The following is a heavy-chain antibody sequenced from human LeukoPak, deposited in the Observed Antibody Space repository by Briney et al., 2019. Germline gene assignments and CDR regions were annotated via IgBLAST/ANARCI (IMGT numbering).Heavy chain of an antibody. V-gene: IGHV4-59*07. CDR2: MYYSGGT. Sequence: PSDTLSLTCTVSGASISSDYWSWIRQPPGKGLEFIGYMYYSGGTGYNPSLESRVTISVDTSNNQFSLKLSSVTAADTALYYCARVSVVYYYMDVWGKGTTVTVSS. CDR1: GASISSDY. J-gene: IGHJ6*03. CDR3: ARVSVVYYYMDV. D-gene: IGHD4-23*01.